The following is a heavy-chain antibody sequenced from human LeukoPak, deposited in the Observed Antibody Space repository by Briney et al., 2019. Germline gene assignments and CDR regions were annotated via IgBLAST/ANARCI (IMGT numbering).Heavy chain of an antibody. CDR1: GFTFSNYG. CDR2: ISANGGNT. CDR3: AKERASRLPFDY. D-gene: IGHD4-11*01. J-gene: IGHJ4*02. V-gene: IGHV3-23*01. Sequence: QPGGSLRLSCAASGFTFSNYGMNWVRQAPGKGLEWVTAISANGGNTYYADSVKGRFTISRDNSKDTLSLQVNSLRAEDTAVYYCAKERASRLPFDYWGQGTLVTVSS.